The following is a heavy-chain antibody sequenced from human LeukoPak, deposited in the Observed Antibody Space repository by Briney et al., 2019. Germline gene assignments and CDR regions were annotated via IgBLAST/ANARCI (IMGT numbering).Heavy chain of an antibody. D-gene: IGHD3-3*02. CDR3: ARDHLSRFDY. V-gene: IGHV3-7*01. Sequence: GGSLRLTCAASGFTFSGYWMTWVRQAPGKGLEWVANIKQDGSEKYYVDSVKGRFTISRDNAKNSLYLQMNSLRAEDTAVYYCARDHLSRFDYWGQGTLVTVSS. CDR1: GFTFSGYW. J-gene: IGHJ4*02. CDR2: IKQDGSEK.